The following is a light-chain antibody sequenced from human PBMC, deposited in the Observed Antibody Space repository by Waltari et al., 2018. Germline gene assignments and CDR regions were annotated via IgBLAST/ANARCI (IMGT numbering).Light chain of an antibody. Sequence: QSVLNQPPSASGTPGQRVSIPCSGGSSNIGRHGVNWYQQSPGSAPKLLIYNSNKRPSGVPDRFSASKSGTSASLAIGGLRSEDEADFYCGSWDTNLNGWVFGGGTKVTVL. CDR2: NSN. CDR1: SSNIGRHG. V-gene: IGLV1-44*01. J-gene: IGLJ3*02. CDR3: GSWDTNLNGWV.